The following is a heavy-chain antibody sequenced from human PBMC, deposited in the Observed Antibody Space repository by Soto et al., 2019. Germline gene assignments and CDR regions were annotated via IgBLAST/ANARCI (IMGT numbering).Heavy chain of an antibody. Sequence: SETLSLTCTVSGGSISSGDYYWSWIRQPPGKGLEWIGYTSDTGSTYYNPSLKSRISISVDTSKNQFSLRLTSVTAADTAVYYCAREIIPLTTDWYFDLWGRGTLVTVSS. D-gene: IGHD4-17*01. CDR3: AREIIPLTTDWYFDL. J-gene: IGHJ2*01. CDR2: TSDTGST. CDR1: GGSISSGDYY. V-gene: IGHV4-30-4*01.